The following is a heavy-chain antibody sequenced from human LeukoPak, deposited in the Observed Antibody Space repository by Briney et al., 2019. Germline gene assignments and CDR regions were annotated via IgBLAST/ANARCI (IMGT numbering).Heavy chain of an antibody. CDR2: ISGASSAI. V-gene: IGHV3-48*01. D-gene: IGHD6-19*01. Sequence: GGSLRLSCAASGFIFSSYSMNWVRQAPGKGLEWVSYISGASSAIFYADSVRGRFTISRDNAKNSLYLQMNSLRAEDTAVYYCARSYSSGGFDPWGQGTLVTVSS. CDR3: ARSYSSGGFDP. J-gene: IGHJ5*02. CDR1: GFIFSSYS.